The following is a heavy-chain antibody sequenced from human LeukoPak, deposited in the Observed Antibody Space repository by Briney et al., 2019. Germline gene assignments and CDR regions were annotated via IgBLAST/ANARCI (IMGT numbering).Heavy chain of an antibody. Sequence: ASVKVSCKASGYTFTGYYMHWVRQAPGLGLEWMGWINPNSGGTNYAQKFQGRVTMTRDTSISTAYMELSRLRSDDTAVYYCARGSDAILLSNNWFDPWGQGTLVTVSS. J-gene: IGHJ5*02. CDR3: ARGSDAILLSNNWFDP. CDR1: GYTFTGYY. V-gene: IGHV1-2*02. CDR2: INPNSGGT. D-gene: IGHD2/OR15-2a*01.